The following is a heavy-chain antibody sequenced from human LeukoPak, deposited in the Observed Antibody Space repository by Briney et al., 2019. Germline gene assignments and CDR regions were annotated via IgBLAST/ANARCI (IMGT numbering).Heavy chain of an antibody. CDR3: ASVKEQQLEYNWFDP. CDR1: GFTFSSYA. J-gene: IGHJ5*02. D-gene: IGHD6-13*01. V-gene: IGHV3-30*01. Sequence: GRSLRLSCAASGFTFSSYAMHWVRQAPGKGLEWVAVISYDGSNKYYADSVKGRFTISRDNSKNTLYLRMNSLRAEDTAVYYCASVKEQQLEYNWFDPWGQRTLVTVSS. CDR2: ISYDGSNK.